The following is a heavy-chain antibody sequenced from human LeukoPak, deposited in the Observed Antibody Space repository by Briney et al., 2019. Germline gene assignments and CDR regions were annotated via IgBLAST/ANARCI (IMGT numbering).Heavy chain of an antibody. D-gene: IGHD3-22*01. V-gene: IGHV3-48*03. CDR3: ARAPHPYDSSGYAPPVLDY. CDR2: ISSSCSTI. Sequence: GGSLRLSCTASGFTFSSYAMNWVRQAPGQGLEWISYISSSCSTIYYAESVKGRFTISRDNAKNSLYLQMNSLRAEDTAVYYCARAPHPYDSSGYAPPVLDYWGQGTLVTVSS. CDR1: GFTFSSYA. J-gene: IGHJ4*02.